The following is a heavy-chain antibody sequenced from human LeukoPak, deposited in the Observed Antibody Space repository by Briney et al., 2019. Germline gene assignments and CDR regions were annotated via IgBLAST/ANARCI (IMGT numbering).Heavy chain of an antibody. CDR1: GGTFSSYA. Sequence: SVKVSCKASGGTFSSYAISWVRQAPGQGLEWMGGIIPIFGTANYAQKFQGGVTITTDESTSTAYMELSSLRSEDTAVYYCARTTHDYDFWSGYSHYYYYYYMDVWGKGTTVTVSS. J-gene: IGHJ6*03. V-gene: IGHV1-69*05. D-gene: IGHD3-3*01. CDR3: ARTTHDYDFWSGYSHYYYYYYMDV. CDR2: IIPIFGTA.